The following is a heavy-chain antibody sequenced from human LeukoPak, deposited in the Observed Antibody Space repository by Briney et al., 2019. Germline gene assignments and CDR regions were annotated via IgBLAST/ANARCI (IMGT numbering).Heavy chain of an antibody. Sequence: PGGSLRLSCAASGFTFSSYGMHWVRQAPGKGLEWVAFIRYDGGNKYYADSVKGRFTISRDNSKNTLYLQMNSLRAEDTAVYYCAKDQFRAYGDYGWLDYWGQGTLVTVSS. CDR2: IRYDGGNK. CDR1: GFTFSSYG. D-gene: IGHD4-17*01. J-gene: IGHJ4*02. V-gene: IGHV3-30*02. CDR3: AKDQFRAYGDYGWLDY.